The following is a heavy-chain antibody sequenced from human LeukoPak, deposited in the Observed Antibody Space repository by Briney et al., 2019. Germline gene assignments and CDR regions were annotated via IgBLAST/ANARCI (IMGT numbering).Heavy chain of an antibody. CDR3: ASQDY. V-gene: IGHV1-69*06. CDR2: IIPIFGTA. CDR1: NYTFINFG. J-gene: IGHJ4*02. Sequence: SVKVSCKTSNYTFINFGISWVRQAPGQGLEWMGGIIPIFGTANYAQKFQGRVTITADKSTSTAYMELSSLRSEDTAVYYCASQDYWGQGTLVTVSS.